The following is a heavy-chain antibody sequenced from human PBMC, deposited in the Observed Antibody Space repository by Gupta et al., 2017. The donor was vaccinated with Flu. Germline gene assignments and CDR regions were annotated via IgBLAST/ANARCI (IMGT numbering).Heavy chain of an antibody. D-gene: IGHD2-15*01. CDR2: IGTAGDT. CDR1: GFTFSSYD. V-gene: IGHV3-13*01. Sequence: EVQLVESGGGLVQPGGSLRLSCAASGFTFSSYDMHWVRQATGKGLEWVSAIGTAGDTYYPGSVKGRFTISRENAKNSLYLQMNSLRAGDTAVYYCARGYCSGGSCYSDGLLGMDVWGQGTTVTVSS. J-gene: IGHJ6*02. CDR3: ARGYCSGGSCYSDGLLGMDV.